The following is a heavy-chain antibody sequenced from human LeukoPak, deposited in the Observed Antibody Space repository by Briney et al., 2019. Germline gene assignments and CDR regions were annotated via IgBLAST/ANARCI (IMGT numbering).Heavy chain of an antibody. CDR3: ARGWLSFDY. CDR1: GGSISSYY. J-gene: IGHJ4*02. D-gene: IGHD3-22*01. V-gene: IGHV4-59*01. CDR2: IYYSGST. Sequence: KTSETLSLTCTVSGGSISSYYWSWIRQPPGKGLEWTGYIYYSGSTNYNPSLKSRVTISVDTSKNQFSLKLSSVTAADTAVYYCARGWLSFDYWGQGTLVTVSS.